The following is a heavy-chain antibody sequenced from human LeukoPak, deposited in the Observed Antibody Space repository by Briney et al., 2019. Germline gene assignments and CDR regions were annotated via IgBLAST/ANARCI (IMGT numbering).Heavy chain of an antibody. CDR1: GGSITSHF. J-gene: IGHJ4*02. CDR3: AREEYSSGWYYFDY. Sequence: KPSETLSLTCTVSGGSITSHFWSWIRQPPGKGLEWIGYIYHSGITNYNPSLKSRVTISVDTSKNQFSLELSSVTAADTAVYYCAREEYSSGWYYFDYWGQGTLVTVSS. CDR2: IYHSGIT. V-gene: IGHV4-59*11. D-gene: IGHD6-19*01.